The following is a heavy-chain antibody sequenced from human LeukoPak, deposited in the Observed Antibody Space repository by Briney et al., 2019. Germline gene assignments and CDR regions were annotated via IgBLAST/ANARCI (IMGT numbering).Heavy chain of an antibody. Sequence: SQTLSRTCTVSGVSIGRYCWSWGRQPPGKGLEWIGYIYTSGSTDYNPSLKSRVTMSVDTSKNQLSMELRFLTAADTAVYYCATSYDAKTAPYDLWGQGTLVTVSS. CDR3: ATSYDAKTAPYDL. CDR1: GVSIGRYC. J-gene: IGHJ5*02. V-gene: IGHV4-4*09. D-gene: IGHD3-3*01. CDR2: IYTSGST.